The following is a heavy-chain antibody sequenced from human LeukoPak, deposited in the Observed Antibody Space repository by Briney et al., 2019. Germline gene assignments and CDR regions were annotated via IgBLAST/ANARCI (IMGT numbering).Heavy chain of an antibody. D-gene: IGHD2-15*01. V-gene: IGHV3-7*03. CDR3: ARAKVTIDYYYYMDV. J-gene: IGHJ6*03. CDR1: GFTFSSYW. Sequence: PGGSLRLSCAASGFTFSSYWMSWVRQAPGKGLEWVANIKQDGSEKYYVDSVKGRFTISRDNAKNSLFLQMNSLRAEDTALYYCARAKVTIDYYYYMDVWGKGTTVTVSS. CDR2: IKQDGSEK.